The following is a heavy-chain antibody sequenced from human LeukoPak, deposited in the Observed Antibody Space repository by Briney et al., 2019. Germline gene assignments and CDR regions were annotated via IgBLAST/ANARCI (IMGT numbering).Heavy chain of an antibody. D-gene: IGHD2-2*01. CDR2: IAHDETNR. Sequence: GGSLRLSCAASGITFGSYAMHCVRQAPGKGLWWVAVIAHDETNRFYADSVKGRFAISRDNSRSVLYLRMNSLRPEDTAVYFCARDLTPGAPDYFDSWGQGTLVTVSS. J-gene: IGHJ4*02. CDR3: ARDLTPGAPDYFDS. V-gene: IGHV3-30*09. CDR1: GITFGSYA.